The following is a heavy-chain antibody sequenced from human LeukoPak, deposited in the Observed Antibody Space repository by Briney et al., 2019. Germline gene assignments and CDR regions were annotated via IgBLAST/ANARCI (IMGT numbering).Heavy chain of an antibody. J-gene: IGHJ4*02. D-gene: IGHD2-21*02. CDR3: ARDIFPYCGGDCYVDY. Sequence: ASVKVCCKASEYTFTGYYMHWVRQAPGQGLEWMGWINPNSVGTNYAQMFQGRVTMTRDTSISPAYVELSRLRSDDTAVYYCARDIFPYCGGDCYVDYWGQGTLVTVSS. CDR2: INPNSVGT. CDR1: EYTFTGYY. V-gene: IGHV1-2*02.